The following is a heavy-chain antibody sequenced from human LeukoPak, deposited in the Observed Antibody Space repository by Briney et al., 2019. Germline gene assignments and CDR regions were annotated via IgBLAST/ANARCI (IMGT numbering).Heavy chain of an antibody. CDR2: IYISGST. V-gene: IGHV4-4*07. CDR1: GGSISIYY. Sequence: PSETLSLTCTVSGGSISIYYWSWIRQPAGKGLEWIGRIYISGSTNYNPSLKSRVTMSVDTSKNQFSLKLSSVTAADTAVYYCARDLDAGADFGYYFDYWGQGTLVTVSS. CDR3: ARDLDAGADFGYYFDY. D-gene: IGHD3/OR15-3a*01. J-gene: IGHJ4*02.